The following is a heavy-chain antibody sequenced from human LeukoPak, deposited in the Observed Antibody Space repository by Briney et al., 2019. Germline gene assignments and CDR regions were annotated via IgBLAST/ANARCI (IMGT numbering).Heavy chain of an antibody. V-gene: IGHV3-48*01. J-gene: IGHJ3*02. CDR1: GFTFSSYS. D-gene: IGHD3-22*01. CDR3: ARDKVTMIVVVSDAFDI. CDR2: ISSSSSTI. Sequence: RGSLRLSCAASGFTFSSYSMNWVRQAPGKGLEWVSYISSSSSTIYYADSVKGRFTISRDNAKNSLYLQMNSLRAEDTAVYYCARDKVTMIVVVSDAFDIWGQGTMVTVSS.